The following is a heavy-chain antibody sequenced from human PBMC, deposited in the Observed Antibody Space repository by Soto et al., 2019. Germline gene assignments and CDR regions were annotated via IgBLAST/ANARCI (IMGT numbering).Heavy chain of an antibody. Sequence: TLSLTCTVSGGSNSSGGSYWNWKRQHPGKGLEWIGYIYYIGSTYYNPSLKSRVTISVDTSKNQFSLKLNSVTAADTAVYYCAXDLWGYCGTDCYPLDVWGQGTTVTVSS. D-gene: IGHD2-21*02. CDR3: AXDLWGYCGTDCYPLDV. CDR2: IYYIGST. J-gene: IGHJ6*02. CDR1: GGSNSSGGSY. V-gene: IGHV4-31*03.